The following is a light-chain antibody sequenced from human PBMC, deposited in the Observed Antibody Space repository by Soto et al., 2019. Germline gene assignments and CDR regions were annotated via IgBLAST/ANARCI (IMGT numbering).Light chain of an antibody. Sequence: EIAMTQSPATLSVSPGERATLSCRASQSVSSNFAWYQQKPGQAPRLLIYGASTRATGIPARFSGSGSGTEFTLTISGLQSEDFAVYYCQQYNNWPPWTFGQGTKVEIK. J-gene: IGKJ1*01. V-gene: IGKV3-15*01. CDR3: QQYNNWPPWT. CDR2: GAS. CDR1: QSVSSN.